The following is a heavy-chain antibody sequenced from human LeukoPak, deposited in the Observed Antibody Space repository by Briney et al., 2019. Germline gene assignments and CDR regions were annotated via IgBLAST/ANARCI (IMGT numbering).Heavy chain of an antibody. CDR1: GFTFSDYY. D-gene: IGHD3-3*01. CDR2: ISSSGSTI. CDR3: ARSQTPITIFKVVTNPFDY. Sequence: GGSLRLSCAASGFTFSDYYMSWIRQAPGKELEWVSYISSSGSTIYYADSVKGRFTISRDNAKNSLYLQMNSLRAEDTAVYYCARSQTPITIFKVVTNPFDYWGQGTLVTVSS. J-gene: IGHJ4*02. V-gene: IGHV3-11*04.